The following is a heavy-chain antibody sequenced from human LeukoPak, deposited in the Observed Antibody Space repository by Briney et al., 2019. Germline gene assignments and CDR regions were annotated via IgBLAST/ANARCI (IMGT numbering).Heavy chain of an antibody. CDR2: INSDGSST. V-gene: IGHV3-74*01. J-gene: IGHJ4*02. Sequence: TGGSLRLSCAASGFTFSSYWMHWVRQAPGKGLVWVSRINSDGSSTSYADSVKGRFTISRDNAKNTLYLQMNSLRAEDTAVYYCARSYYYDSSGYPIDYWGQGTLVTVSS. CDR1: GFTFSSYW. CDR3: ARSYYYDSSGYPIDY. D-gene: IGHD3-22*01.